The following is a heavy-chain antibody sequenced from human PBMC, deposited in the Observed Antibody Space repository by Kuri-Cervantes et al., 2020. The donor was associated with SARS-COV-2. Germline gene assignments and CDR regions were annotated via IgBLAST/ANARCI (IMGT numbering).Heavy chain of an antibody. CDR2: ISSSGSAI. V-gene: IGHV3-48*03. Sequence: LSLTCAASGFTFSSYEMNWVRQAPGKGLEWVSYISSSGSAIYYADSVKGRFTISRDNAKNSLYLQMNSLRDEDTAVYYCARESRDAYNLGSFDLWGRGTLVTVPQ. J-gene: IGHJ2*01. CDR3: ARESRDAYNLGSFDL. CDR1: GFTFSSYE. D-gene: IGHD5-24*01.